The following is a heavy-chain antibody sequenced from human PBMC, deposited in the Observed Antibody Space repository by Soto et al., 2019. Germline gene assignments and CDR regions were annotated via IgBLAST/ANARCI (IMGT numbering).Heavy chain of an antibody. Sequence: QLQLQESGPGLVKPSETLSLTCTVSGGSISSTTYYWVWIRQPPGKGPEWIGTIYYSGTTYYNPSLKRRVTIIVDTSKNQFSLKLTSVTAADTAVYFCGRLAPTGTQNWYFDLWGRGTLLTVSS. J-gene: IGHJ2*01. CDR2: IYYSGTT. V-gene: IGHV4-39*01. D-gene: IGHD4-17*01. CDR1: GGSISSTTYY. CDR3: GRLAPTGTQNWYFDL.